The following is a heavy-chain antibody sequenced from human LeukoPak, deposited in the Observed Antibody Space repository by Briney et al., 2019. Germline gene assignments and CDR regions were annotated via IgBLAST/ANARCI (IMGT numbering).Heavy chain of an antibody. CDR1: GGSISSYY. J-gene: IGHJ6*02. CDR3: ARSVGPYGMDV. Sequence: SETLSLTCTVSGGSISSYYWSWIRQPPGKGLEWIGYIYCSGSTNYNPSLKSRVTISVDTSKNQFSLKLSSVTAADTAVYYCARSVGPYGMDVWGQGTTVTVSS. D-gene: IGHD4-23*01. V-gene: IGHV4-59*01. CDR2: IYCSGST.